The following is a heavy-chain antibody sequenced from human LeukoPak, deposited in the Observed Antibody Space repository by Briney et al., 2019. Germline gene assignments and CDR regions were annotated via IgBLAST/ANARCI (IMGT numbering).Heavy chain of an antibody. CDR1: GFTFSNYA. V-gene: IGHV3-23*01. Sequence: PGGSLRLSCVASGFTFSNYAMSWVRQAPGRGLEWVSAISGSGGSTYYADSVKGRFTISRDNSKNTLYLQMNSLRAEDTAVYYCARDARKDIVVVVAALNWFDPWGQGTLVTVSS. CDR3: ARDARKDIVVVVAALNWFDP. CDR2: ISGSGGST. D-gene: IGHD2-15*01. J-gene: IGHJ5*02.